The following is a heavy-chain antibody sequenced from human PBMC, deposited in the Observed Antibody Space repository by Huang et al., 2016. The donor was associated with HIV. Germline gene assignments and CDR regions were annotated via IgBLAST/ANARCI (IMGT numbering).Heavy chain of an antibody. Sequence: QVQLVESGGGVVQPGGSLRLSCAASGFTFSSYGMHWVRQAPGKGLEWVAFIRYDGINKYYADSVKGRFTISRDNSKNTLYLQMNSLRAEDTAVYYCAKTYYYDSSGYEDAFDIWGQGTMVTVSS. V-gene: IGHV3-30*02. CDR3: AKTYYYDSSGYEDAFDI. CDR1: GFTFSSYG. J-gene: IGHJ3*02. CDR2: IRYDGINK. D-gene: IGHD3-22*01.